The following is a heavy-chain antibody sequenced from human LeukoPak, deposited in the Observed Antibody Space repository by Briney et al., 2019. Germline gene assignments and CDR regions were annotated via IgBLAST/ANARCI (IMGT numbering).Heavy chain of an antibody. V-gene: IGHV3-48*03. CDR1: GFTFSSYE. J-gene: IGHJ6*03. CDR2: VNSGSSI. Sequence: GGSLRLSCAASGFTFSSYEMNWVRQAPGKGLEWVSNVNSGSSIYYADSVKGRFTISRDNAKNSLYLQMNSLRAEDTAVYYCARVGIMVRGVKRFYYYYMDVWGKGTTVTVSS. D-gene: IGHD3-10*01. CDR3: ARVGIMVRGVKRFYYYYMDV.